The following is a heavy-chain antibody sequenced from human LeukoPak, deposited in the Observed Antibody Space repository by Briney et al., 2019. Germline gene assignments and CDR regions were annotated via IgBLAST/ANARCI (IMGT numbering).Heavy chain of an antibody. CDR2: IYYSGST. CDR3: ARGSSWYQTNFDY. J-gene: IGHJ4*02. Sequence: PSETLSLACTVSGGSISSYYWSWIRQPPGKGLEWIGYIYYSGSTNYNPSLKSRVTISVDTSKNQFSLKLSSVTAADTAVYYCARGSSWYQTNFDYWGQGTLVTVSS. V-gene: IGHV4-59*08. CDR1: GGSISSYY. D-gene: IGHD6-13*01.